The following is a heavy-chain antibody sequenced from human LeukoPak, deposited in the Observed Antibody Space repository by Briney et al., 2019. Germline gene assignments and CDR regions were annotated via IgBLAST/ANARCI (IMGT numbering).Heavy chain of an antibody. CDR1: GYSFTSYW. D-gene: IGHD5-18*01. J-gene: IGHJ5*02. CDR3: ARTLQSYGHNYFDP. CDR2: IYPGDSDT. Sequence: PGESLKISCKGSGYSFTSYWIGWVRQLPGKGLEWMGIIYPGDSDTRYSPSLQGQVTISADKSISTVYLQWSSLKASDTAMYYCARTLQSYGHNYFDPWGQGTLVTVSS. V-gene: IGHV5-51*01.